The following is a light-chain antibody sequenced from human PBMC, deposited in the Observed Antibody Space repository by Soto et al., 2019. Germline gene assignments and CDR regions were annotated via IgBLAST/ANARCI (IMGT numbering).Light chain of an antibody. Sequence: EIVLTQSPGTLSLSPGERATLSCRASQTVTSNYLAWYQHKPGQAPRLLIYDASKRALSIPDRFSGSGSGTDFTLTISRLEPVDFAVYYCQQSGTFGQGTKVEI. CDR1: QTVTSNY. V-gene: IGKV3-20*01. CDR2: DAS. J-gene: IGKJ1*01. CDR3: QQSGT.